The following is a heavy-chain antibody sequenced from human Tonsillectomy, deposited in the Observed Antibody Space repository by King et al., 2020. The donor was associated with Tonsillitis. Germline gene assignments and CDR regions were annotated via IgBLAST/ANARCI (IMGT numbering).Heavy chain of an antibody. V-gene: IGHV3-53*01. CDR2: IYSDGRT. CDR3: ARDLRPRGYSYGFHY. J-gene: IGHJ4*02. Sequence: QLVQSGGGLIQPGGSLRLSCAASGFTVNNNFMAWVRQAPGKGLEWVSLIYSDGRTYYADSVKGRFTISRDNSKNTMYLLMNSVRAEDTAVYYCARDLRPRGYSYGFHYWGQGTLVTVSS. D-gene: IGHD5-18*01. CDR1: GFTVNNNF.